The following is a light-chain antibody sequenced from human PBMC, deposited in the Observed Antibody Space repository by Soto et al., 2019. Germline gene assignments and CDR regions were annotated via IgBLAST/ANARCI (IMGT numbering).Light chain of an antibody. CDR1: QSVSSSY. J-gene: IGKJ5*01. Sequence: EIVLTQSPGTLSLSPGERATLSCRVSQSVSSSYLAWYQQKPGQAPRLLIYGASSRATGIPDRFSGSGSGTDFTLTISRLEPEDFAVYYCQQYGSSPVITFGQGTRLEIK. CDR2: GAS. CDR3: QQYGSSPVIT. V-gene: IGKV3-20*01.